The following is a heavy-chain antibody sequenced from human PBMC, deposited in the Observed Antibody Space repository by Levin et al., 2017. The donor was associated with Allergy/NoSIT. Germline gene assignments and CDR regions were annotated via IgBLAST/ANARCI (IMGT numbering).Heavy chain of an antibody. CDR3: ARARSGDYNGVDY. V-gene: IGHV3-30-3*01. D-gene: IGHD3-3*01. Sequence: PGGSLRLSCAASGFTFNNYAMHWVRQAPGKGLEWVAVISYDGSNKYYADSVKGRFTISRDNSKNTLYLQMNSLRAEDTAVYYCARARSGDYNGVDYWGQGTLVTVSS. CDR2: ISYDGSNK. J-gene: IGHJ4*02. CDR1: GFTFNNYA.